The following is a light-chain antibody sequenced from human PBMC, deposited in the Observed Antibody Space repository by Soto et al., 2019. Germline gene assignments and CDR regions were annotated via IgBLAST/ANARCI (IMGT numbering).Light chain of an antibody. CDR1: QSISNW. Sequence: DIQMTQSPSTLSASVGDRVTITCRASQSISNWLAWYQQKPGKAPTLLIYKASSLESGVPSRFSGSGSGTEFSLTITSLQPDDFATYYCQQYSSYSLCTFGQGTKLEIK. V-gene: IGKV1-5*03. CDR2: KAS. J-gene: IGKJ2*02. CDR3: QQYSSYSLCT.